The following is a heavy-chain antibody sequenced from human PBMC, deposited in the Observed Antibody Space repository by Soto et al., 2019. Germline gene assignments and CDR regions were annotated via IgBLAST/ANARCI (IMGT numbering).Heavy chain of an antibody. Sequence: PGESLKISCQASEYNFITYWIGWVRQMPGKGLEYMGIIFPGDSETRYSPSFQGQVTISADKSIGTAYLQWHSLTGSDTAIFYCARHKKIVDRQNFFDYWGQGTLVTVSS. V-gene: IGHV5-51*01. J-gene: IGHJ4*02. CDR3: ARHKKIVDRQNFFDY. D-gene: IGHD2-15*01. CDR1: EYNFITYW. CDR2: IFPGDSET.